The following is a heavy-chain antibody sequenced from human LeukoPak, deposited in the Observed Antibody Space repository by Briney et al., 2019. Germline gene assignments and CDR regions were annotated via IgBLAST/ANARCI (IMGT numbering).Heavy chain of an antibody. V-gene: IGHV1-8*02. J-gene: IGHJ5*02. CDR3: ARVKGSSGWYNWFDP. CDR2: MSPKSANT. CDR1: GYTFTSYD. D-gene: IGHD6-19*01. Sequence: ASVKVSCKASGYTFTSYDINWVRQASGQGLEWMGWMSPKSANTGYAQKFQGRVTMTRDTSTSTVYMELSSLRSEDTAVYYCARVKGSSGWYNWFDPWGQGTLVTVSS.